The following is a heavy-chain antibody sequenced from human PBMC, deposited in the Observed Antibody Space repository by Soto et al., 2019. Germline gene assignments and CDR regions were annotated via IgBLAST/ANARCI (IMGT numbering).Heavy chain of an antibody. Sequence: EVQLVESVGGVVKPGGSLRLSCAASGVPFNNARMSWVRQAPRGGLEWVCRIKSETDGGTTDYAAPVEGRYTISRDESRNTPDLQMNSLKPEDTAVYYCPTYECSRGNHLYTWAYWGQGALVTVSS. CDR3: PTYECSRGNHLYTWAY. J-gene: IGHJ4*03. CDR2: IKSETDGGTT. CDR1: GVPFNNAR. V-gene: IGHV3-15*01. D-gene: IGHD3-16*02.